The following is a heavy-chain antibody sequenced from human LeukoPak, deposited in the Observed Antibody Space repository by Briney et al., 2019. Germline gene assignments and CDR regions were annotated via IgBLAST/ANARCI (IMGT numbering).Heavy chain of an antibody. V-gene: IGHV3-9*03. CDR1: GFTFDDYA. D-gene: IGHD6-13*01. J-gene: IGHJ3*02. CDR3: AKDISLKQLVPYDAFDI. Sequence: QPGGSLRLSCAASGFTFDDYAMHWVRQAPGKGLEWVSGISWNSGSIGYADSVKGRFTISRDNAKNSLYLQMNSLRAEDMALYYCAKDISLKQLVPYDAFDIWGQGTMVTVSS. CDR2: ISWNSGSI.